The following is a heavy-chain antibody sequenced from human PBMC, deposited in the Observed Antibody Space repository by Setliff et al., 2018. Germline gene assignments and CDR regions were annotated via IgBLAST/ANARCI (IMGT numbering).Heavy chain of an antibody. V-gene: IGHV4-59*01. Sequence: KTSETLSLTCTVSGGPFSGASIWSWIRQPPGKGLEFIGYVYHSGAAKYDPSLKSRVTMSVDTSKTQFSLKLNSMTTADTAVYYCARSRTIAVKGGVFAVWGRGTLVTVS. CDR3: ARSRTIAVKGGVFAV. CDR1: GGPFSGAS. J-gene: IGHJ2*01. CDR2: VYHSGAA. D-gene: IGHD6-19*01.